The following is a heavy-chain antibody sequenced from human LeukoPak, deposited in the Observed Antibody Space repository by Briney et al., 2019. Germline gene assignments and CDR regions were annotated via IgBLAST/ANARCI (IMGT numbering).Heavy chain of an antibody. J-gene: IGHJ3*01. CDR3: ARSYGDYITGAYAFDV. D-gene: IGHD4-17*01. CDR1: GGSISSSIYY. CDR2: VYYTGSA. V-gene: IGHV4-39*01. Sequence: SETLSLTCTVSGGSISSSIYYWGWIRQPPGKGLELIGHVYYTGSAYFNPSLKSRVTMSVDTSKNQFSLNLSSVTAADTAVYYCARSYGDYITGAYAFDVWGQGTMVTVSS.